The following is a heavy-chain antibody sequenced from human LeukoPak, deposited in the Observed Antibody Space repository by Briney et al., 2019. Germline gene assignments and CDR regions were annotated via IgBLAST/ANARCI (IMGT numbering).Heavy chain of an antibody. Sequence: SETLSLTCVVSGGSLSAHHWSWIRQSPGRGLEWIGYISDSGSTNYNPSLKSRVTISVDTSKNQFSLMLSSVTAADTAVYYCARGYDSSAYYPFNYWGQGTLVTVSS. V-gene: IGHV4-59*11. CDR2: ISDSGST. CDR1: GGSLSAHH. D-gene: IGHD3-22*01. CDR3: ARGYDSSAYYPFNY. J-gene: IGHJ4*02.